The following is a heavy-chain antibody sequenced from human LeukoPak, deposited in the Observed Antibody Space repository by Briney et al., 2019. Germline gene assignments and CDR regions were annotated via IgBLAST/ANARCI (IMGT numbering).Heavy chain of an antibody. CDR2: INTNTGNP. D-gene: IGHD6-13*01. CDR3: ARAISSSWYYYYYMDV. Sequence: ASVKVSCKASGYTFTSYAMNWVRQAPGQGLERMGWINTNTGNPTYAQGFTGRFVFSLDTSVSTAYLQISSLKAEDTAVYYCARAISSSWYYYYYMDVWGKGTTVTVSS. V-gene: IGHV7-4-1*02. CDR1: GYTFTSYA. J-gene: IGHJ6*03.